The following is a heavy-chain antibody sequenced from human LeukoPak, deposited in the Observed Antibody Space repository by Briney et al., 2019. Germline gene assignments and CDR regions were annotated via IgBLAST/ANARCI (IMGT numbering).Heavy chain of an antibody. V-gene: IGHV3-23*01. CDR2: ISGNGDSIYST. CDR1: GFTFSSYA. D-gene: IGHD1-1*01. Sequence: PGGSLRLSCAASGFTFSSYAMSWVRQAPGKGLEWVSTISGNGDSIYSTYYADSVKGRFTISRDNSKNTLYMQMNSLRAEDTAVYYCAREKRPGTTYYPDAFDIWGQGTMVTVSS. CDR3: AREKRPGTTYYPDAFDI. J-gene: IGHJ3*02.